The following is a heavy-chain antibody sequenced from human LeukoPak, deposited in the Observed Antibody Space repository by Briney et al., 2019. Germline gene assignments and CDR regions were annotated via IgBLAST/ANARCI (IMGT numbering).Heavy chain of an antibody. Sequence: GGSLRLSCAASGFTFSSYAMHWVRQAPGKGLEWVAVISYDGSNKYYADSVKGRFTISRDNSKNTLYLQMNSLRAEDTAVYYCARGPTSDYGDYVNESWFDPWGQGTLVTVSS. J-gene: IGHJ5*02. CDR2: ISYDGSNK. CDR3: ARGPTSDYGDYVNESWFDP. CDR1: GFTFSSYA. V-gene: IGHV3-30*04. D-gene: IGHD4-17*01.